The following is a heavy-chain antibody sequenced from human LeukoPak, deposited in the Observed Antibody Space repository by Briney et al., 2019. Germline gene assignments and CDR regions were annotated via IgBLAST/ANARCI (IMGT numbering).Heavy chain of an antibody. CDR2: ISGSGGST. Sequence: GGSLRLSCAASGFTFSSYAMSWVRQAPGKGLEWVSAISGSGGSTYYADSVKGRFTISRDNAKNSLYLQMNSLRAEDTAVYYCARGLGYYYDSSGYYGYWGQGTLVTVSS. D-gene: IGHD3-22*01. CDR1: GFTFSSYA. CDR3: ARGLGYYYDSSGYYGY. V-gene: IGHV3-23*01. J-gene: IGHJ4*02.